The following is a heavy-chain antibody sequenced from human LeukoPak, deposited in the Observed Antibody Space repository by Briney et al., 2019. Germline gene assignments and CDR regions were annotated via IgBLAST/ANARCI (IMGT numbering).Heavy chain of an antibody. CDR1: GGSISSYY. J-gene: IGHJ4*02. Sequence: SETLSLTYTVSGGSISSYYWSWIRQPAGEGLEWIGRIYTSGSTNYNPSLKSRVTMSVDTSKNQFSLKLSFVTAADTAVYYCARGHVGASFDYWGQGTLVTVSS. CDR2: IYTSGST. D-gene: IGHD1-26*01. CDR3: ARGHVGASFDY. V-gene: IGHV4-4*07.